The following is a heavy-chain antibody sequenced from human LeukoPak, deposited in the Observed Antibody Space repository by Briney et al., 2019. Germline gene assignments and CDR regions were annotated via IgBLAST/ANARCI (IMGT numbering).Heavy chain of an antibody. J-gene: IGHJ3*02. CDR3: ARFNVGTNTTQKNAFDI. CDR2: ISFDATKE. D-gene: IGHD1-1*01. V-gene: IGHV3-30*01. Sequence: GGSLRLSCAASGFTFSNYAMHWVRQAPGKGLEWVAVISFDATKEYFGKSVKGRFTISRDNSKAPLYLQMHKLRIEDTALYFCARFNVGTNTTQKNAFDIWGRGTVVAVSS. CDR1: GFTFSNYA.